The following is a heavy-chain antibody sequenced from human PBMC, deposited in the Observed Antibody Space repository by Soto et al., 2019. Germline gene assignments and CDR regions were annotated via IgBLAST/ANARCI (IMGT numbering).Heavy chain of an antibody. CDR2: IYDTWTT. Sequence: QVQLQEAGPGLVRPSQTLSLTCTVAGGSMSENDYYWSWLRQSPGQGLQWIGYIYDTWTTSYSPSLKSRVTMSADTSRNQFSLKLTSVTAADTALYFCALGIVRGGCDIWGQGTWVTVSS. CDR1: GGSMSENDYY. V-gene: IGHV4-30-4*01. D-gene: IGHD3-10*02. CDR3: ALGIVRGGCDI. J-gene: IGHJ3*02.